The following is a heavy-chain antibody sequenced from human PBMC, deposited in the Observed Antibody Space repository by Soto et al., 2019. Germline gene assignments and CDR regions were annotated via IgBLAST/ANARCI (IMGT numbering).Heavy chain of an antibody. D-gene: IGHD2-2*01. CDR2: IYWSDDK. V-gene: IGHV2-5*01. CDR3: AHRGREASESPDTSVPYAFGY. CDR1: GFSLSTTGLD. J-gene: IGHJ4*02. Sequence: SGPTLVPPPHTRTPPCTFPGFSLSTTGLDLRRIRHPPRQPPASLALIYWSDDKRYSPSLKSRLSIGKDTSKNQVVLTMTNMDPVDTATYYCAHRGREASESPDTSVPYAFGYCGQGTLVTVSS.